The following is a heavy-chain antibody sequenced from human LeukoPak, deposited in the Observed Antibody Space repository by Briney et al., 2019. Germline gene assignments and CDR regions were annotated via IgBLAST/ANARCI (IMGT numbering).Heavy chain of an antibody. CDR1: GYTFTGYY. J-gene: IGHJ6*03. V-gene: IGHV1-2*02. D-gene: IGHD2-2*01. CDR3: ATDAQYQLLSPNYYYYYMDV. Sequence: GASVKVSCKASGYTFTGYYMHWVRQAPGQGLEWMGWINPNSGGTNYAQKFQGRVTMTRDTSISTAYMELSRLRSDDTAVYYCATDAQYQLLSPNYYYYYMDVWGKGTTVTVSS. CDR2: INPNSGGT.